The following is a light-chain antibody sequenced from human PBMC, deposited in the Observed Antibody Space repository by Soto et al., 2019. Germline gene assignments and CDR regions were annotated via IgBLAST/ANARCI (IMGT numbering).Light chain of an antibody. V-gene: IGKV1-5*03. CDR1: QSISSW. CDR2: MTS. J-gene: IGKJ1*01. CDR3: QQYNGYSWT. Sequence: DLQMTQSPSTLSASVGDRVTITCRASQSISSWLARYQQKPGKAPKLLIYMTSSLESGVPSRFSGSGYRTEFTLTISRLPPDDFASYYCQQYNGYSWTFGQGTKVEIK.